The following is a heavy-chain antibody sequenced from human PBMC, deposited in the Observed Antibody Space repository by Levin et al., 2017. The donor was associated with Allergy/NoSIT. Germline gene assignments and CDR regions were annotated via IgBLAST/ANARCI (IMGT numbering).Heavy chain of an antibody. J-gene: IGHJ6*02. Sequence: AGGSLRLSCAASGFTFSSYAMHWVRQAPGKGLEWVAVISYDGSNKYYADSVKGRFTISRDNSKNTLYLQMNSLRAEDTAVYYCARDNGYCSGGSCQKRSFYYYYYGMDVWGQGTTVTVSS. CDR3: ARDNGYCSGGSCQKRSFYYYYYGMDV. CDR2: ISYDGSNK. V-gene: IGHV3-30*04. D-gene: IGHD2-15*01. CDR1: GFTFSSYA.